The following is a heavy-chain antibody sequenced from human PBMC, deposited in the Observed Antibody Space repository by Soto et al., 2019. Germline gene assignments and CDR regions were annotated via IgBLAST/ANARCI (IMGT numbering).Heavy chain of an antibody. J-gene: IGHJ4*02. CDR1: GFTVSSYG. Sequence: PGGCLRLCCAASGFTVSSYGMHWVRQAPGKGLEWVAVIWYDGSNKYYADSVKGRFTISRDNSKNTLYLQMNSLRAEDTAVYYCARASIGGYSSSWYLAHYWGQGTLVTVSS. CDR2: IWYDGSNK. D-gene: IGHD6-13*01. V-gene: IGHV3-33*01. CDR3: ARASIGGYSSSWYLAHY.